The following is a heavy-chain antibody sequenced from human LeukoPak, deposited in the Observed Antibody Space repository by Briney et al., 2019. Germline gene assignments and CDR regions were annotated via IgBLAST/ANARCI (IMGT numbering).Heavy chain of an antibody. CDR3: AARPLMPPRFDY. CDR1: EFTFSSYA. Sequence: GGSLRLSCAASEFTFSSYAMSWVRQAPGKGLEWVSTISGSRSSTTYYPDSYYADSVKGRFTISRDNSKNILYLQMNSLRVEDTAIYYCAARPLMPPRFDYWGRGALVTVSS. D-gene: IGHD2-2*01. V-gene: IGHV3-23*01. J-gene: IGHJ4*02. CDR2: ISGSRSSTTYYPDS.